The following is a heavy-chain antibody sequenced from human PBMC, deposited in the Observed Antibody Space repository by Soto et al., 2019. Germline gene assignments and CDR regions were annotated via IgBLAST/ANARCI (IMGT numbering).Heavy chain of an antibody. CDR1: GFTFSSYA. Sequence: GGSLRLSCAASGFTFSSYAMSWVRQPPGRGLGWVSAISGSGGSTYYADSVKGRFTISRDNSKNTLYLQMNSLRADDTAVYYCAKSKTDFWSGYSNFDYWGQGTLVTVSS. V-gene: IGHV3-23*01. J-gene: IGHJ4*02. CDR3: AKSKTDFWSGYSNFDY. D-gene: IGHD3-3*01. CDR2: ISGSGGST.